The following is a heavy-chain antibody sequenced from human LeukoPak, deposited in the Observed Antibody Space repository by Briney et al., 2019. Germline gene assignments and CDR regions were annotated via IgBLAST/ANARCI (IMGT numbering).Heavy chain of an antibody. V-gene: IGHV1-46*01. CDR3: AGALWSLGYCSSTSCYSPNYYYGMDV. CDR2: INPSGGST. D-gene: IGHD2-2*01. J-gene: IGHJ6*02. CDR1: GYTFTSYY. Sequence: ASVTVSCKASGYTFTSYYMHWVRQAPGQGLEWMGIINPSGGSTSYAQKFQGRVTMTRDTSTSTVYMELSSLRSEDTAVYYCAGALWSLGYCSSTSCYSPNYYYGMDVWGQGTTVTVSS.